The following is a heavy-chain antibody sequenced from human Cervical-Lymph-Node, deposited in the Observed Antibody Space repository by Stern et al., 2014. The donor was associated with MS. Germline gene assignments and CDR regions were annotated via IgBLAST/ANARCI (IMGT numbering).Heavy chain of an antibody. CDR1: GGTFSSQA. J-gene: IGHJ6*02. CDR2: IIPLFGAA. D-gene: IGHD1-1*01. V-gene: IGHV1-69*01. Sequence: QMQLVQYGAEVKKHGSSVKVSCKASGGTFSSQAISWVRQAPGQGLEWLGGIIPLFGAAHYAQKLQGRVTITADESTSTAYMELRSLRSEDTAVYYCARDEIGQTTTHYYYYGMDVWGQGTTVTVSS. CDR3: ARDEIGQTTTHYYYYGMDV.